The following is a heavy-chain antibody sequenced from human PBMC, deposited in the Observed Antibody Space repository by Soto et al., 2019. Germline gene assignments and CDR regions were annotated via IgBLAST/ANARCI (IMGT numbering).Heavy chain of an antibody. J-gene: IGHJ4*02. V-gene: IGHV3-21*01. Sequence: GGSLRLSCAASGFTFSSYSMNWVRQAPGKGLEWVSSISSSSSYIYYADSVKGRFTISRDNAKNSLFLQMNSLRAEDTAVYYCARRQYYYDSSGFLVFDYWGQGTLVTVSS. CDR1: GFTFSSYS. CDR3: ARRQYYYDSSGFLVFDY. CDR2: ISSSSSYI. D-gene: IGHD3-22*01.